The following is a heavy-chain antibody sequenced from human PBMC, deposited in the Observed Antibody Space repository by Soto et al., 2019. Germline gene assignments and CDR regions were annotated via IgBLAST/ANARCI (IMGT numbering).Heavy chain of an antibody. D-gene: IGHD2-2*01. CDR2: ISGSGGST. CDR3: EKDFLLGGFPGLYQSYFVY. CDR1: GFTFSSYA. V-gene: IGHV3-23*01. J-gene: IGHJ4*02. Sequence: GGSLRLSCAASGFTFSSYAMSWVRQAPGKGLEWVSAISGSGGSTYYADSVKGRFTISRDNSKNTLYLQMNSLRAEDTAVYYCEKDFLLGGFPGLYQSYFVYWSQGTLLTVSS.